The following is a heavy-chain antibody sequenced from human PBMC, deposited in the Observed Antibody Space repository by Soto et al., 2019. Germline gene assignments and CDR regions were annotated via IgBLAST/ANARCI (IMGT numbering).Heavy chain of an antibody. D-gene: IGHD3-22*01. CDR1: GYTFTNFG. V-gene: IGHV1-18*01. Sequence: ASVKVSCKASGYTFTNFGITWVRQAPGQGLEWMGWISAYNGNTNYAQNLQGRVTMTTDTSTNTAYMELRSLRSDDTAVYYCARAYYYDSSGYYPVDKWGQGTTGTSPQ. J-gene: IGHJ4*02. CDR3: ARAYYYDSSGYYPVDK. CDR2: ISAYNGNT.